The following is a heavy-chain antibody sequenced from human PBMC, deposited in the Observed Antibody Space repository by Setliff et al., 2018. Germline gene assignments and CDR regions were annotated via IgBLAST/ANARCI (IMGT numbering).Heavy chain of an antibody. J-gene: IGHJ6*02. CDR3: STAEGDSSSFYHNMDV. D-gene: IGHD6-6*01. Sequence: PGGSLRLSCAAAGFSFSDYYMSWVRQAPGKGLEWISKISGSGITIYYADSVRGRFTISRDNAKNSLYLQMNSLRAEDTAVYYCSTAEGDSSSFYHNMDVWGQGSTVTVSS. V-gene: IGHV3-11*04. CDR2: ISGSGITI. CDR1: GFSFSDYY.